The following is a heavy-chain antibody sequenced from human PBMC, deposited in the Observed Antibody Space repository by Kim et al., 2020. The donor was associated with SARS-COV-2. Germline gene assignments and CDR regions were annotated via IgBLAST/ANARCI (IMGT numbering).Heavy chain of an antibody. Sequence: GGSLRLSCAASGFTFSNAWMSWARQAPGKGLEWVGRIKSKTDGGTTDYAAPVKGRFTISRDDSKNTLYLQMNSLKTEDTAVYYCTTATGGYSGYGARPYWGQGTLVTVSS. CDR2: IKSKTDGGTT. CDR1: GFTFSNAW. J-gene: IGHJ4*02. V-gene: IGHV3-15*01. D-gene: IGHD5-12*01. CDR3: TTATGGYSGYGARPY.